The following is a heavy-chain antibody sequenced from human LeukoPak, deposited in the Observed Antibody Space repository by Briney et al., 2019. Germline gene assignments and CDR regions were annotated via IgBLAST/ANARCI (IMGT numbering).Heavy chain of an antibody. CDR1: RFTFSNYV. J-gene: IGHJ5*02. Sequence: PGGSLRLSCAASRFTFSNYVMHWVRQAPGKGLEWVAVISYDGSDKYYVDSVKGRFTISRDNYKNTVYLQMNSLRAEDTAVYYCAKDGFHRGYSGNGNWFDPWGQGTLVTVSS. CDR2: ISYDGSDK. D-gene: IGHD5-12*01. V-gene: IGHV3-30*18. CDR3: AKDGFHRGYSGNGNWFDP.